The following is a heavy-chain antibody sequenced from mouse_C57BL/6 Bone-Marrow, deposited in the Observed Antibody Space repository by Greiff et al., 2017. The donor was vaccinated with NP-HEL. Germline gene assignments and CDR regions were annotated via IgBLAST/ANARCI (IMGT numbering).Heavy chain of an antibody. D-gene: IGHD2-4*01. J-gene: IGHJ2*01. Sequence: EVKLQQSGPELVKPGASVKISCKASGYTFTDYYMNWVKQSHGKSLEWIGDINPNNGGTSYNQKFKGKATLTVDKSSRTAYMELRSLTSEDSAVYYCARSPPIYYDYDDYWGQGTTLTVSS. CDR1: GYTFTDYY. CDR2: INPNNGGT. V-gene: IGHV1-26*01. CDR3: ARSPPIYYDYDDY.